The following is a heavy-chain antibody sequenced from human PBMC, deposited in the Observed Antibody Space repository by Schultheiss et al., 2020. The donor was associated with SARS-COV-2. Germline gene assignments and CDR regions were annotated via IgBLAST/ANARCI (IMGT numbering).Heavy chain of an antibody. CDR2: IDWDDDK. CDR1: GFSLSTSGMC. Sequence: SGPTLVKPTQTLTLTCTFSGFSLSTSGMCVSWIRQPPGKALEWLALIDWDDDKYYSTSLKTRLTISKDPSKNQVVLTMTNMDPVDTGTYYCAHRPGYSSGWYGTLDIWGQGTLVTVSS. D-gene: IGHD6-19*01. CDR3: AHRPGYSSGWYGTLDI. J-gene: IGHJ3*02. V-gene: IGHV2-70*12.